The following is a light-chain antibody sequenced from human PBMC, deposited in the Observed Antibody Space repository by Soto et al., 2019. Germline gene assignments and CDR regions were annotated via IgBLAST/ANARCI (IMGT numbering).Light chain of an antibody. Sequence: QSVLTQPASVSGSPGQSITVSCTGTPNDIGTYNYVSWHQQHPGKAPKIIIYDVNNRPSGVSSRFSGSKSGNTASLTISGLQAEDEADYYCCSFSTSGTNVFGTGTKVTVL. V-gene: IGLV2-14*01. CDR2: DVN. CDR3: CSFSTSGTNV. J-gene: IGLJ1*01. CDR1: PNDIGTYNY.